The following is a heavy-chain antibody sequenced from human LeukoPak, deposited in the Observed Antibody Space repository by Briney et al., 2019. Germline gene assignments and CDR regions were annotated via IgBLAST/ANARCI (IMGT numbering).Heavy chain of an antibody. J-gene: IGHJ3*02. D-gene: IGHD6-13*01. CDR2: IYPGDFDT. CDR1: GYIFTRFW. V-gene: IGHV5-51*01. Sequence: GESLKISCKGSGYIFTRFWLGWVRQMPGKGLEWMGVIYPGDFDTRCSPSFQGQVTISADKSISTAYLQWSSLKASDTAMYYCARHEAADDAFDIWGQGTMVTVSS. CDR3: ARHEAADDAFDI.